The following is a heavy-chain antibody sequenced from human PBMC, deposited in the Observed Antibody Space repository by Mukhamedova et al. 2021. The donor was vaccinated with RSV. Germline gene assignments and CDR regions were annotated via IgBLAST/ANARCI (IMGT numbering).Heavy chain of an antibody. Sequence: SDGSSTTYADSVKGRFTISRDNAKNTLYLQMNSLTAEDTAVYYCGRAPQYYYMDVWGKGTTVTVSS. CDR3: GRAPQYYYMDV. CDR2: SDGSST. J-gene: IGHJ6*03. V-gene: IGHV3-74*01.